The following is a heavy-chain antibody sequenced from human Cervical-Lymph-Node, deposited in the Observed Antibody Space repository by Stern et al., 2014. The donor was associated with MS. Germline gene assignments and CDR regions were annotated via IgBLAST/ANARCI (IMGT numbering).Heavy chain of an antibody. CDR1: GFTFNSYT. J-gene: IGHJ6*02. CDR3: ARFPRTTMIIVGYYGLDV. CDR2: VSSTSSYI. Sequence: DQLVQSGGGLVKPGESLRLSCAASGFTFNSYTMNWVRQAPGKGLEWVSSVSSTSSYIYYADSVKGRFTISRDNAKSSLYLQMRDLRAEDTAVYYCARFPRTTMIIVGYYGLDVWGQGTTVTVSS. V-gene: IGHV3-21*01. D-gene: IGHD3-22*01.